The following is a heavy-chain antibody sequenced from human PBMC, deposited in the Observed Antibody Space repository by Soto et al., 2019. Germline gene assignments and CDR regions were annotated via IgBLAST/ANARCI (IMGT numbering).Heavy chain of an antibody. D-gene: IGHD5-18*01. CDR1: GGSISSGGYY. CDR2: IYYSGST. V-gene: IGHV4-31*03. J-gene: IGHJ4*02. Sequence: QVQLQESGPGLVKPSQTLSLTCTVSGGSISSGGYYWSWIRQHPGKGLEWIGYIYYSGSTYYNPSLKSRVTRSVDTSKNQFSLKLSAVTAADTAVYYCARGDRGYSSGQFDYWGQGTLVTVSS. CDR3: ARGDRGYSSGQFDY.